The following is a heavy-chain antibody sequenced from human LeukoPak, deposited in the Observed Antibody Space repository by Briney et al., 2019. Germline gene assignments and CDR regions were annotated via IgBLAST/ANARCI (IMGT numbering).Heavy chain of an antibody. D-gene: IGHD4-23*01. CDR2: IYHSGST. CDR3: ARLSYGGKGRDY. V-gene: IGHV4-30-2*02. Sequence: SETLSLTCTVSGGSISSGGYYWSWLRQPPGKGLEWIGYIYHSGSTYYNPSLKSRVTISVDRSKNQFSLKLSSVTAADTAVYYCARLSYGGKGRDYWGQGTLVTVSS. CDR1: GGSISSGGYY. J-gene: IGHJ4*02.